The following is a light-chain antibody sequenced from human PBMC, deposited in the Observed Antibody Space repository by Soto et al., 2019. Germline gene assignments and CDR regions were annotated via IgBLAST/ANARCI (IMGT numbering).Light chain of an antibody. CDR2: VAS. CDR1: QSLLHSNGYNY. V-gene: IGKV2-28*01. J-gene: IGKJ4*01. CDR3: MQVLQTPLT. Sequence: DIVMTQSPLSLSVTPGEPASISCRSSQSLLHSNGYNYLDWYLQNPGQSPQLLIYVASYRASGVPERFRGSGSSTDFTLKISRVEAEDVGVYYCMQVLQTPLTFGGGTKVEIK.